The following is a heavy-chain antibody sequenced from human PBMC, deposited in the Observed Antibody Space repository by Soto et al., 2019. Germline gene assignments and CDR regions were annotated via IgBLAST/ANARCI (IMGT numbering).Heavy chain of an antibody. CDR1: GGSISSGYY. V-gene: IGHV4-31*02. CDR3: ARAAVGIAVAGPPDY. CDR2: IYYSGST. Sequence: LCGGSISSGYYWSWIRQHPGKGLEWIGYIYYSGSTYYNPSLKGRVTISVATSKIQFSLNLTSVTAADTAVYYCARAAVGIAVAGPPDYWGQGTLVTVSS. J-gene: IGHJ4*02. D-gene: IGHD6-19*01.